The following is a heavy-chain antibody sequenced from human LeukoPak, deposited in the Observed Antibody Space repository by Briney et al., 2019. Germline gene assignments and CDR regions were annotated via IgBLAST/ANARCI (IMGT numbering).Heavy chain of an antibody. V-gene: IGHV3-48*02. D-gene: IGHD3-10*01. CDR1: GFTFSSYD. Sequence: PGGSLRLSCVASGFTFSSYDMNWVRQAPGKGLEWVSYITSSGSTIYYADSVKGRFTMSRDNAKNSLYLQVTRLRDEDTAVYYCARARGSMVRNDYWGQGTLVTVSS. CDR2: ITSSGSTI. CDR3: ARARGSMVRNDY. J-gene: IGHJ4*02.